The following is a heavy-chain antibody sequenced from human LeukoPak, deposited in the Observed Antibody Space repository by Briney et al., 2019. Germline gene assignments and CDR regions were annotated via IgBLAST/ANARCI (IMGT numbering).Heavy chain of an antibody. CDR2: MNPSNGNT. Sequence: ASVKVSCKASGYTFTSYDINWVRQATGQGLEWMGWMNPSNGNTGYAQKFQGRLTMTRNTSISTAYMELNSLRSEDTAMYYCARGTSEMETISYWGQGTLVTVFS. V-gene: IGHV1-8*01. J-gene: IGHJ4*02. CDR3: ARGTSEMETISY. CDR1: GYTFTSYD. D-gene: IGHD5-24*01.